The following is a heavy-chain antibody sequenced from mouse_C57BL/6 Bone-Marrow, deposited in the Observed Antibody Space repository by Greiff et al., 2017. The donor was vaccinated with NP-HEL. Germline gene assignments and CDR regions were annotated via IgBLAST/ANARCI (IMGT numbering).Heavy chain of an antibody. CDR3: ARGRRRRSAMDY. Sequence: QVQLQQPGAELVRPGTSVKLSCKASGYTFTSYWMHWVKQRPGQGLEWIGVIDPSDSYTHYNQKFKGKATLTVDTSSSTAYMQLSSLTSEDSAVYYCARGRRRRSAMDYWGQGTSVTVSS. CDR1: GYTFTSYW. J-gene: IGHJ4*01. V-gene: IGHV1-59*01. D-gene: IGHD2-12*01. CDR2: IDPSDSYT.